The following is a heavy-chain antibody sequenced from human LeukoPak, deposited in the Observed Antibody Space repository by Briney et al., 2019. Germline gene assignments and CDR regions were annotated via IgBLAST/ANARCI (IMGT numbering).Heavy chain of an antibody. CDR3: ARGRAITMVRGAMGYYYYYYMDV. CDR2: ISAYNGNT. CDR1: GYTFTSYG. D-gene: IGHD3-10*01. V-gene: IGHV1-18*01. J-gene: IGHJ6*03. Sequence: ASVKVSCKASGYTFTSYGISWVRQAPGQGLEWMGWISAYNGNTNYAQKLQGRVTMTTDTSTSTAYMELRSLRSDDTAVYYCARGRAITMVRGAMGYYYYYYMDVWGKGTTVTVSS.